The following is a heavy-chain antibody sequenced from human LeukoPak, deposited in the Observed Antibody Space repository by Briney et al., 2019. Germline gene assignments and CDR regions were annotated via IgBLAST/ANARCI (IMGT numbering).Heavy chain of an antibody. D-gene: IGHD2-2*01. Sequence: GGSLRLSCAASGFIFSNYALAWVRQAPGKGLEWVSLISPRGDKTYYGDSVKGRFTVSRDNSKNTLFLQLSSLRVEDTAVYYCAGIVVPAAIYYWGQGTLVTVSS. CDR2: ISPRGDKT. J-gene: IGHJ4*02. CDR3: AGIVVPAAIYY. V-gene: IGHV3-23*01. CDR1: GFIFSNYA.